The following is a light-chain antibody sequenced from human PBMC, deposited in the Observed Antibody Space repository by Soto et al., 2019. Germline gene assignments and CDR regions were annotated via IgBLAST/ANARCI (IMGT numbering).Light chain of an antibody. CDR1: QYIGLS. CDR2: GAS. V-gene: IGKV1-39*01. J-gene: IGKJ1*01. Sequence: DLPHSQSPATLSASVGDRVALTFRASQYIGLSLAWFQQKPGKAPKLLIYGASSLQSGVPSRFSGSGSGTDFALTISGLQTEDFATYYCHQSYSTWTFGQGTKVEI. CDR3: HQSYSTWT.